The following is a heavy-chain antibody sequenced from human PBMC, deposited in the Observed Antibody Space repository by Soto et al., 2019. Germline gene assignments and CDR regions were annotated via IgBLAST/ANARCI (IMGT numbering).Heavy chain of an antibody. Sequence: GASVKVSCTSCGYTVTSYGISGVRKAPGQGLEWMGWISAYNGNTNYAQKLQGRVTMTTDTSTSTAYMELRSLRSDDTAVYYCARVLYDSSGYYPSYFDYWGQGTLVTVSS. CDR3: ARVLYDSSGYYPSYFDY. CDR2: ISAYNGNT. CDR1: GYTVTSYG. V-gene: IGHV1-18*01. D-gene: IGHD3-22*01. J-gene: IGHJ4*02.